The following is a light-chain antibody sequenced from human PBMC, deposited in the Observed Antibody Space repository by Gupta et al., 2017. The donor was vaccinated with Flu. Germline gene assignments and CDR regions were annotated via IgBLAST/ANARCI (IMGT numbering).Light chain of an antibody. CDR2: KDD. V-gene: IGLV3-1*01. Sequence: SSELTQPPSVSVSPGPTGSITCSGDKLGDKYASWYQQKPAQSPVLVIYKDDKRTAGIPARFSGSKAGNTATLTIRGTKERDAAEYYCQVEDSSNGCVFGGGTKLTDL. J-gene: IGLJ3*02. CDR3: QVEDSSNGCV. CDR1: KLGDKY.